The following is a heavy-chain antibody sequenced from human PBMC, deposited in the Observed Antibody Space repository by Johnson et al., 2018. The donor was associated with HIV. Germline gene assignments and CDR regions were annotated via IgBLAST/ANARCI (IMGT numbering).Heavy chain of an antibody. J-gene: IGHJ3*02. CDR1: GFTFSDYY. Sequence: QMLLVESGGGLVKPGGSLRLSCAPSGFTFSDYYMSWMRQAPGQGLEWVSYISSSGSNIYKADSVKGRFSISRDNAKSSVYLQMNSLRAEDTAVYYCARRGLSNAFDIWGQVTMVTVSS. CDR2: ISSSGSNI. CDR3: ARRGLSNAFDI. V-gene: IGHV3-11*04. D-gene: IGHD4/OR15-4a*01.